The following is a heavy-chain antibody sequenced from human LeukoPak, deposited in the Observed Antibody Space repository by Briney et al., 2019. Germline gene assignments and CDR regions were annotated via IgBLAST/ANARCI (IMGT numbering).Heavy chain of an antibody. J-gene: IGHJ6*02. V-gene: IGHV3-48*03. CDR3: ARMYYYGSGSYVQYYGLDV. CDR2: IDSSGSTV. CDR1: GFTFSSYE. Sequence: GGSLRLSCAASGFTFSSYEMNWVRQAPGKGLEWVSYIDSSGSTVYYADSVKGRFTISRDNAKNSLYLQMNSLRAEDTAVYYYARMYYYGSGSYVQYYGLDVWGQGTTVTVSS. D-gene: IGHD3-10*01.